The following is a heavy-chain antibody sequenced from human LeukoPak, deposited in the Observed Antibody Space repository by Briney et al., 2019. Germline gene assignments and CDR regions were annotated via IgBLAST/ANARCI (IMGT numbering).Heavy chain of an antibody. J-gene: IGHJ4*02. CDR2: ISYDGSNK. CDR3: ARQSSVTRSGLDS. D-gene: IGHD4-17*01. V-gene: IGHV3-30*04. Sequence: GGSLRLSCADSGFTFNSHMHWVRQAPGEGLEWVAAISYDGSNKKYGDSVKGRFTISSDNAKNTLYLQMNSLRPEDTAVYYCARQSSVTRSGLDSWGQGTLVTVSS. CDR1: GFTFNSH.